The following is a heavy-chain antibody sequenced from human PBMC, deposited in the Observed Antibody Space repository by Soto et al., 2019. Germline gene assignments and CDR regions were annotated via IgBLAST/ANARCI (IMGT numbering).Heavy chain of an antibody. J-gene: IGHJ4*02. Sequence: PGETLTLSCAAAGLSFSSYSRSWVRQAPGKGLEWVSSTNRSGSTTYYPDSGNGRITISDDNSKNTLHLQMNSLTAEDTAVYYCVKRYDFWSGHLDYWGQGTLVTVP. CDR3: VKRYDFWSGHLDY. CDR1: GLSFSSYS. V-gene: IGHV3-23*01. D-gene: IGHD3-3*01. CDR2: TNRSGSTT.